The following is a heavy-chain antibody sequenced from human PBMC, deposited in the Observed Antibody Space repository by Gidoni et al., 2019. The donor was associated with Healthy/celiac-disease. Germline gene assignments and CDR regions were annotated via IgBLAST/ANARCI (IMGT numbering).Heavy chain of an antibody. CDR2: ISSSSSYI. CDR1: ALTFSYYS. V-gene: IGHV3-21*01. CDR3: ARGAEGSGWYCVDY. Sequence: EVHLVDSGGGLVTPGGSLRLSCDASALTFSYYSMQWFRQAPGKGLEWVASISSSSSYIYDAESLKGRCNISRDNAKKSLYMKMNSLRAEDTAVYYCARGAEGSGWYCVDYWGQGTLVSVSS. D-gene: IGHD6-19*01. J-gene: IGHJ4*02.